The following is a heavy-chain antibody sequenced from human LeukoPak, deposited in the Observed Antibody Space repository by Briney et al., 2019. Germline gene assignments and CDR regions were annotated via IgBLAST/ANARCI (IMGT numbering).Heavy chain of an antibody. D-gene: IGHD6-13*01. CDR3: AREPGYSSSWYRFAP. V-gene: IGHV3-74*01. Sequence: GGSLRLSCAASGFTFSSYWMHWVRQAPGKGLVWVSRINTDGSSTSYADSVKGRFTISRDNAKNTLYLQMNSLRAEDTAVYYCAREPGYSSSWYRFAPGGQGPLVTVSS. J-gene: IGHJ5*02. CDR1: GFTFSSYW. CDR2: INTDGSST.